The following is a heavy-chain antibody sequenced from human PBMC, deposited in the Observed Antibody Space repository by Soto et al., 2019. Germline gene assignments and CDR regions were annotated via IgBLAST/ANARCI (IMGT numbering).Heavy chain of an antibody. CDR1: GYNFNQXX. J-gene: IGHJ4*02. CDR2: INLRGGTT. D-gene: IGHD4-17*01. Sequence: QVQLMQSGAEVRKPGASVRLSCETSGYNFNQXXXXXXXXXXXQGLEWMGIINLRGGTTEYAHKFRGRVTVTGDTSTSTAYMELRSLRSEDTAIYFCARGPDDSDVPRWDYWGQGTLVTVSS. V-gene: IGHV1-46*02. CDR3: ARGPDDSDVPRWDY.